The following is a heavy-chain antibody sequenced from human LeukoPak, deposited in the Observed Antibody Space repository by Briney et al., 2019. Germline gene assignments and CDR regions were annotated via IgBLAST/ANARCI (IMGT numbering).Heavy chain of an antibody. Sequence: GGSLRLSCAPSGFTFDNFAMTWVRQAPGKGLEWVSEITGSGGSTYSADSVKGRFTISRDNSKNTLYLQMNSLRAEDTAIYYCARELFDFDYWGQGTLVTVSS. CDR2: ITGSGGST. V-gene: IGHV3-23*01. CDR3: ARELFDFDY. D-gene: IGHD3-10*01. CDR1: GFTFDNFA. J-gene: IGHJ4*02.